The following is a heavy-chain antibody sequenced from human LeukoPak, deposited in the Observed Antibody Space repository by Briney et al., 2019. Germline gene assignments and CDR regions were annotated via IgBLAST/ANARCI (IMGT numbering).Heavy chain of an antibody. CDR3: ARDRGAVTDVFDY. D-gene: IGHD6-19*01. V-gene: IGHV3-11*04. Sequence: PGGSLRLSCVASGFTCSDYYMSWIRQAPGKGLEWVSYIRSSGTTIHYADSVKGRFTISRDNAKNSLYLQMNSLRAEDTAVYYCARDRGAVTDVFDYWGQGTLVTVSS. J-gene: IGHJ4*02. CDR2: IRSSGTTI. CDR1: GFTCSDYY.